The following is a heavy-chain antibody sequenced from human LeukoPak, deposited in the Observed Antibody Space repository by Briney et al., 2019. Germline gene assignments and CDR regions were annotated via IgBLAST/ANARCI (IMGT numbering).Heavy chain of an antibody. CDR2: ISAYNGKT. CDR1: GYTVTSYG. Sequence: ASVKVSCKASGYTVTSYGISWVRQAPGQGLEWMGWISAYNGKTNYAQKLQGRVTMTTDTSTSTAYMELRSLRSDDTAVYYCARAKWLDPSYYFDYWGQGTLVTVSS. D-gene: IGHD6-19*01. J-gene: IGHJ4*02. CDR3: ARAKWLDPSYYFDY. V-gene: IGHV1-18*01.